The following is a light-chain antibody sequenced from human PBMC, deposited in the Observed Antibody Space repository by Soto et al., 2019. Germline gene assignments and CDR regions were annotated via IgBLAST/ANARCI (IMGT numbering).Light chain of an antibody. CDR1: NIGTKR. J-gene: IGLJ2*01. Sequence: SYELTQPPSVSVAPGQTAKITCGGNNIGTKRVHWYQQKPGQAPVLVVYDDSDRPSGIPERFSGSNSGNTATLTASRVEAGDEADYYCQVWDTSGGPHVLFGGGTTLTVL. CDR2: DDS. CDR3: QVWDTSGGPHVL. V-gene: IGLV3-21*02.